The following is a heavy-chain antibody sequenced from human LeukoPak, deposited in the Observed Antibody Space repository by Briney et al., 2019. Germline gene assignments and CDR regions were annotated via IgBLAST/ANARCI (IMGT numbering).Heavy chain of an antibody. CDR3: ARDPQLGPFDY. CDR2: IYTSGRT. CDR1: GGSISSYY. D-gene: IGHD6-6*01. V-gene: IGHV4-4*07. J-gene: IGHJ4*02. Sequence: SETLSLTCTVSGGSISSYYWSWIRQHAGKGLEWIGPIYTSGRTNYNPSLKSRVTMSVDTSKKQFSLKLSSVNAAVTALYCCARDPQLGPFDYWGQGTLVTFSS.